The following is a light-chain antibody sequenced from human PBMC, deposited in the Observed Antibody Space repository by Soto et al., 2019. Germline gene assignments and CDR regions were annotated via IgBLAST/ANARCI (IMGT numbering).Light chain of an antibody. J-gene: IGKJ3*01. CDR3: QQSYDTPFT. Sequence: DIQMTHAPSSLSASIGDRVTITCLASQSISSYLNWYQQKPGKAPKLLMYAVSTLQSGVPSRFSGSGSGTDFTLTISSLQPEDFATYFCQQSYDTPFTFGPGTKVDIK. CDR2: AVS. V-gene: IGKV1-39*01. CDR1: QSISSY.